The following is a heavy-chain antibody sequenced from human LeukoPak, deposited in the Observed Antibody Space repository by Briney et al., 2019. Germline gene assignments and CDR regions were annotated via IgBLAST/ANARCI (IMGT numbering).Heavy chain of an antibody. D-gene: IGHD6-13*01. CDR3: AREGKSSSSWYVFDC. Sequence: SETLSLTCTVSGGSINNYYWSWIRQPPGKGLEWIGYVFSGGSTNYNPSLKSRVTMSADTSKNQLSLKVTSVTAADTAVYYCAREGKSSSSWYVFDCWGQGTLVTVSS. CDR1: GGSINNYY. CDR2: VFSGGST. J-gene: IGHJ4*02. V-gene: IGHV4-59*01.